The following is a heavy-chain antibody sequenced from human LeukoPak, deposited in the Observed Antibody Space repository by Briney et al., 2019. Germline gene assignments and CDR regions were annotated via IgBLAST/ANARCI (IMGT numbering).Heavy chain of an antibody. V-gene: IGHV1-2*02. Sequence: ASVKVSCKASVGTFRSFAISWVRQAPGQGLEWMGWINPNSGGTNYAQKFQGRVTMTRDTSISTAYMELSRLRSDDTAVYYCARAPSGYENYFDYWGQGTLVTVSS. CDR3: ARAPSGYENYFDY. CDR1: VGTFRSFA. D-gene: IGHD6-25*01. CDR2: INPNSGGT. J-gene: IGHJ4*02.